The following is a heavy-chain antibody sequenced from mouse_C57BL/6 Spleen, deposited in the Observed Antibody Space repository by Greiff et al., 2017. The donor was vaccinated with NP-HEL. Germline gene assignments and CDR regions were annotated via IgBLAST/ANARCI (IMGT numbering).Heavy chain of an antibody. J-gene: IGHJ2*01. D-gene: IGHD2-2*01. V-gene: IGHV1-26*01. Sequence: EVQLQQSGPELVKPGASVKISCKASGYTFTDYYMNWVKQSHGKSLEWIGDINPNNGGTSYNQKFKGKATLTVDKSSSTAYMELRSLTSEDSAVYYCAREGYGYDGFDYWGQGTTLTVSS. CDR3: AREGYGYDGFDY. CDR1: GYTFTDYY. CDR2: INPNNGGT.